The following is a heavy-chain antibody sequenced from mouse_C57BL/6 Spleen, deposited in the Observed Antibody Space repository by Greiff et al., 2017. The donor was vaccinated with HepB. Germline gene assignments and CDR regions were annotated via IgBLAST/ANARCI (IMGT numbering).Heavy chain of an antibody. D-gene: IGHD2-1*01. V-gene: IGHV1-76*01. J-gene: IGHJ4*01. CDR2: IYPGSGNT. CDR1: GYTFTDYY. Sequence: VQLQESGAELVRPGASVKLSCKASGYTFTDYYINWVKQRPGQGLEWIARIYPGSGNTYYNEKFKGKATLTAEKSSSTAYMQLSSLTSEDSAVYFCARYYGNYGYAMDYWGQGTSVTVSS. CDR3: ARYYGNYGYAMDY.